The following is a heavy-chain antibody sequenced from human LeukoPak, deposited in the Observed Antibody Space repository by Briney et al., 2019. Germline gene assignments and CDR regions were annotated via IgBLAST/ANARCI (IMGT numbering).Heavy chain of an antibody. Sequence: PGGSLRLSCAASGFTFSSFAMSWVRQAPGKGLEWVSIISDTSNTYYAGSVRGRFTISRDDPKSTVYLQMNNLGAEDTAVYYCTEGVSNKWRGGDSWGQGTLVIVSS. CDR1: GFTFSSFA. D-gene: IGHD4-11*01. CDR3: TEGVSNKWRGGDS. CDR2: ISDTSNT. V-gene: IGHV3-23*01. J-gene: IGHJ4*02.